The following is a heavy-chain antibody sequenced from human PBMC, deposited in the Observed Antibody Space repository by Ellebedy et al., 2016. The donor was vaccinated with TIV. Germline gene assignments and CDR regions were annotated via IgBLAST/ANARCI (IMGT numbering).Heavy chain of an antibody. D-gene: IGHD3-10*01. Sequence: SETLSLXXTVSGTSITSYYWNWIRHSPGKGLEWIGYMYDSGRTDYNPSLKSRVTISVDTSKNQFSLKLNSVTAADTAVYYCARGVVRGVIGDPWGQGTLVTVSS. J-gene: IGHJ5*02. CDR2: MYDSGRT. CDR1: GTSITSYY. V-gene: IGHV4-59*01. CDR3: ARGVVRGVIGDP.